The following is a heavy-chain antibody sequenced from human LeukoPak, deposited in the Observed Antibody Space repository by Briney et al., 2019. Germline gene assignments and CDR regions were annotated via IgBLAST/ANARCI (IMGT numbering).Heavy chain of an antibody. J-gene: IGHJ6*02. CDR2: MNPNSGNT. V-gene: IGHV1-8*02. CDR3: ARPPAYCSSTSCPIDYYYYGMDV. Sequence: ASVKVSCKASGYTFTSYGISWVRQAPGQGLEWMGWMNPNSGNTGYAQKFQGRVTMTRNTSISTAYMELSSLRSEDTAVYYCARPPAYCSSTSCPIDYYYYGMDVWGQGTTVTVSS. D-gene: IGHD2-2*01. CDR1: GYTFTSYG.